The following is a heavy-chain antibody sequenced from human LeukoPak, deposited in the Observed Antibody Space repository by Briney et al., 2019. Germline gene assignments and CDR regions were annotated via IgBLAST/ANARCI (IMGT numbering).Heavy chain of an antibody. CDR2: ISWNSGSR. Sequence: GGSLRLSCAASGFTFNDYAMHWVRQAPGKGLEWVSGISWNSGSRGYADSVKGRFTISRDNAKNSLYLQMNSLRAEDTALYYCAKEFTDYAMDVWGQGTTVTVSS. D-gene: IGHD3-16*01. V-gene: IGHV3-9*01. J-gene: IGHJ6*02. CDR1: GFTFNDYA. CDR3: AKEFTDYAMDV.